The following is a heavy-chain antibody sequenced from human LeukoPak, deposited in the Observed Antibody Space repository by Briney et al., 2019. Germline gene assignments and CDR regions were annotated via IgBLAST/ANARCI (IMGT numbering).Heavy chain of an antibody. J-gene: IGHJ6*03. CDR1: GFTFSDYY. Sequence: PGGSLRLSCAASGFTFSDYYMSWIRQAPGKGLEWVSYISNSGTAIYYADSVKGRFTISRDNAKNSLYLQMNSLRAEDTAMYYCARLNEPEWYYYYYMDVWGKGTTVTVSS. CDR2: ISNSGTAI. CDR3: ARLNEPEWYYYYYMDV. D-gene: IGHD3-3*01. V-gene: IGHV3-11*01.